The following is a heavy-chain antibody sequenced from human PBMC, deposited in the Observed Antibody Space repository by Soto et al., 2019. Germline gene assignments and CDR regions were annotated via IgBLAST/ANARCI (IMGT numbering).Heavy chain of an antibody. CDR3: VRGNTGYGNFDY. Sequence: GSLRLSCAASGFTVSSYWMHWVRQAPGKGLVWVARIYNPGSTASYADSVKGRFTISRDNAKNTLYLQMSSLTVEDTAVFYCVRGNTGYGNFDYWGQGILVTVSS. D-gene: IGHD5-12*01. CDR1: GFTVSSYW. CDR2: IYNPGSTA. V-gene: IGHV3-74*01. J-gene: IGHJ4*02.